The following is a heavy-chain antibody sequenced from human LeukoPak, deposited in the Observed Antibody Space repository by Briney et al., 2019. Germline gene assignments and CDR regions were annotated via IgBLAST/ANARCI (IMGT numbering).Heavy chain of an antibody. V-gene: IGHV4-39*07. CDR3: ARDRDGSGSYYNWFDP. CDR2: IYYSGST. Sequence: SETLSLTCTVSGGSISSSGYYWGWIRQPPGKGLEWIGSIYYSGSTYYNPSLKSRVTISADTSKNQFSLKLSSVTAADTAVYYCARDRDGSGSYYNWFDPWGQGTLVTVSS. J-gene: IGHJ5*02. D-gene: IGHD3-10*01. CDR1: GGSISSSGYY.